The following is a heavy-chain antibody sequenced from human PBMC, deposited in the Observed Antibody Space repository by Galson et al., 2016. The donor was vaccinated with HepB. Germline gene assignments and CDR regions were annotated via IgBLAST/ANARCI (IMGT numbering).Heavy chain of an antibody. CDR2: ISYDGKSE. Sequence: LSLTCAVSGGAISSSSYYWGWIRQPPGKGLEWVALISYDGKSESYADSVKGRVTISRDNSKNTLYLQMHSLRGEDTAVYYCAKGRWDFDSWGQGTLVTVSS. V-gene: IGHV3-30*18. CDR1: GGAISSSS. CDR3: AKGRWDFDS. D-gene: IGHD5-24*01. J-gene: IGHJ4*02.